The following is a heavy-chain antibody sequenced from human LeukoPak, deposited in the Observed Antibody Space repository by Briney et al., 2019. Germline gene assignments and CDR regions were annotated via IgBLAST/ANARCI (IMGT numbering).Heavy chain of an antibody. Sequence: SETLSLTCAVYGGSFSGYYWSWIRQPPGKGLEWIGEINHRGNSNYNPSLKSRVTILIDTSKNQFSLELISVTAADTAVYYCVRGLVAATGLPQALWGQGTTVTVSS. CDR1: GGSFSGYY. CDR3: VRGLVAATGLPQAL. V-gene: IGHV4-34*01. CDR2: INHRGNS. J-gene: IGHJ6*02. D-gene: IGHD6-13*01.